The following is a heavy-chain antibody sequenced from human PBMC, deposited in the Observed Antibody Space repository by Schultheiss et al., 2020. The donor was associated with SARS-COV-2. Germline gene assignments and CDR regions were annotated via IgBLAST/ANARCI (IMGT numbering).Heavy chain of an antibody. Sequence: ASVKVSCKASGYTFTDYYIHWVRQAPGQGLEWMGWINPNSGGTNYAQKFQGWVTMTRDTSITTAYMELGRLRFDDTAVCYCARDRKRITMIVVPSPDYWGQGTLVTVSS. CDR1: GYTFTDYY. CDR3: ARDRKRITMIVVPSPDY. CDR2: INPNSGGT. J-gene: IGHJ4*02. V-gene: IGHV1-2*04. D-gene: IGHD3-22*01.